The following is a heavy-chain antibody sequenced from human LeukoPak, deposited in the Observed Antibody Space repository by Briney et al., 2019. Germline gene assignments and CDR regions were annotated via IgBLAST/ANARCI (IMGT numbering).Heavy chain of an antibody. J-gene: IGHJ4*02. CDR3: ALDGSGWLDY. V-gene: IGHV3-48*04. CDR2: ISSSGSTI. D-gene: IGHD6-19*01. CDR1: GFTFSWYS. Sequence: PGGSLRLSCAASGFTFSWYSLNWVRQAPGKGLEWVSYISSSGSTIYYADSVKGRFTISRDNAKNSLYLQMNSLRAEDTAVYYCALDGSGWLDYWGQGTLVTVSS.